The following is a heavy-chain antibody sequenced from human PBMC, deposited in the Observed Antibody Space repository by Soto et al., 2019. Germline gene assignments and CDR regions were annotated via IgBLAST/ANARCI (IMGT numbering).Heavy chain of an antibody. CDR3: AKVRQGLVNVRDFDY. CDR2: ISGSGGST. Sequence: EVQLLESGGGLVQPGGSLRLSCAASGFTFSSYAMSWVRQAPGKGLEWVSAISGSGGSTYYADSVKGRFTISRDNSKNTLYRQMNRMRAEDTDVYYCAKVRQGLVNVRDFDYWGQGSLVNVSS. D-gene: IGHD6-19*01. CDR1: GFTFSSYA. J-gene: IGHJ4*02. V-gene: IGHV3-23*01.